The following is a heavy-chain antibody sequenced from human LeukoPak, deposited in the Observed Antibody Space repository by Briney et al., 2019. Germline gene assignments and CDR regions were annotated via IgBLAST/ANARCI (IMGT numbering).Heavy chain of an antibody. Sequence: ASVKVSCKASGYTFTSYYMHWVRQAPGQGLEWMGWINPNSGGTNYAQKFQGRVTMTRDTSISTAYMELSRLRSDDTAVYYSARRGTLGSSTYAFDIWGQGTMVTVSS. CDR1: GYTFTSYY. CDR2: INPNSGGT. V-gene: IGHV1-2*02. CDR3: ARRGTLGSSTYAFDI. D-gene: IGHD6-6*01. J-gene: IGHJ3*02.